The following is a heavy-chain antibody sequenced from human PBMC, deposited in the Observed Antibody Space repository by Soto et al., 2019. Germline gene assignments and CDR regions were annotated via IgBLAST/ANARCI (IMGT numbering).Heavy chain of an antibody. J-gene: IGHJ4*02. Sequence: GGSLRLSCAPSGFTFSNYAMSWVRQAPGKGLEWVSAISASAATTYYADSVKGRFTISRDNSKNTLYVQMNSLRAEDTAIYYCAKLGAYSTSAIDSWGQGALVTVSS. V-gene: IGHV3-23*01. CDR2: ISASAATT. CDR1: GFTFSNYA. CDR3: AKLGAYSTSAIDS. D-gene: IGHD6-6*01.